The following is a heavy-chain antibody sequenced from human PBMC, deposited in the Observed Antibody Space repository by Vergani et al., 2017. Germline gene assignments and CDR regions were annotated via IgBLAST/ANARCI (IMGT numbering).Heavy chain of an antibody. CDR1: GFSFRGHG. CDR3: AKDLSYSNAWPHFDS. Sequence: QVHLVESGGGVVQPGRSLTLSCVASGFSFRGHGMHWVRQAPGKGLEWVAMISYDGDRRDYGDFAKRRFTISRDSYKTVYLQMNSLRVEDTAMYFCAKDLSYSNAWPHFDSRGQGTLVTVSS. CDR2: ISYDGDRR. D-gene: IGHD4-11*01. J-gene: IGHJ4*02. V-gene: IGHV3-30*18.